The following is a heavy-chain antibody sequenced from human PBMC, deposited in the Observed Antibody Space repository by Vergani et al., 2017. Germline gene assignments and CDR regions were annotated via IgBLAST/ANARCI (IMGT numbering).Heavy chain of an antibody. Sequence: QVQLVQSGAEVKKPGSSVKVSCKASGGTFSSYAIIWVRQAPGQGLEWMGGIIPIFGTANYAQKFQGRVTITADESTSTAYMELSSLRSEDTAVYYCARGRLRFLEWFLPHFDYWGQGTLVTVSS. D-gene: IGHD3-3*01. J-gene: IGHJ4*02. V-gene: IGHV1-69*01. CDR1: GGTFSSYA. CDR2: IIPIFGTA. CDR3: ARGRLRFLEWFLPHFDY.